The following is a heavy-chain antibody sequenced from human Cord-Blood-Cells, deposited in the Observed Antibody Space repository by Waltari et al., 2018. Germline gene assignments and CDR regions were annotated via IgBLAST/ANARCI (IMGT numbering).Heavy chain of an antibody. CDR1: GGSISSSSYH. J-gene: IGHJ4*02. CDR3: ARAYPGYSSSWYVDY. V-gene: IGHV4-39*01. CDR2: IYYSGSN. D-gene: IGHD6-13*01. Sequence: QLQRQESVPVLVKPSETRSLTCTVSGGSISSSSYHWVWIRQPPGKGLEWIGSIYYSGSNAYTPSLQSRVTISVDTSKNQFYMKLRCVNGADTAVYYCARAYPGYSSSWYVDYWGQGTLVTVSS.